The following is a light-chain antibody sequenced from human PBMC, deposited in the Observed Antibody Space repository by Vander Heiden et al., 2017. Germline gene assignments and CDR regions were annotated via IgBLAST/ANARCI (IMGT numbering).Light chain of an antibody. CDR3: QTWGTGIQV. CDR1: SGPSNYA. V-gene: IGLV4-69*01. J-gene: IGLJ3*02. CDR2: LKSDGSH. Sequence: QLVLTQSPSASASLGASVTLTCTLSSGPSNYAIPWHPLQPEKGPRYLMKLKSDGSHSKGDGIPDRFSGSSSGAERDLTISSLQSEDEADYYCQTWGTGIQVFGGGTKLTVL.